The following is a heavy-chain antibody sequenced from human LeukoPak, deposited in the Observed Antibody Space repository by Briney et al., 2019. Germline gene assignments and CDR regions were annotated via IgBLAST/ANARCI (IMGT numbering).Heavy chain of an antibody. Sequence: SETLSLTSTDSNGSINTHYWSWIRQPPGKGLEWIGYIYYSGSTNYNPSLKSRVTISVDTSKNQFSLKLSSVTAADTAVYYCARGRYQLSPWGQGTLVAVSS. CDR2: IYYSGST. D-gene: IGHD2-2*01. V-gene: IGHV4-59*11. CDR3: ARGRYQLSP. J-gene: IGHJ5*02. CDR1: NGSINTHY.